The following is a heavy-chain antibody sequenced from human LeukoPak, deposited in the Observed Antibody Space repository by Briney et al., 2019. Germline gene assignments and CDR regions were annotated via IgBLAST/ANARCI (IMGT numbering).Heavy chain of an antibody. CDR3: TRSGGMDV. V-gene: IGHV3-74*01. J-gene: IGHJ6*02. Sequence: GGSLRLSRAASGFTFSSYWMYWVRQAPGKGLVWVSRIDEDGSSTSYADSVKGRFTISRDNGKNTVYLQMNSLRGEDTAIYYCTRSGGMDVWDQGATLTVSS. CDR2: IDEDGSST. D-gene: IGHD6-25*01. CDR1: GFTFSSYW.